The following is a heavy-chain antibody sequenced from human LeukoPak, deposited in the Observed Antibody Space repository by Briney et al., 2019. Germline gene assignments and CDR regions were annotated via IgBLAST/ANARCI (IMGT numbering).Heavy chain of an antibody. D-gene: IGHD7-27*01. CDR1: GFTFSGHW. CDR2: INERGTDS. CDR3: VRDETLWALDW. Sequence: GGSLRLSCAASGFTFSGHWIHWVRQPPGMGLVWVSRINERGTDSMYAESVKGRFTISRDNAKDTVYLQMNSLRAEDTAVYYCVRDETLWALDWWGQGTLVTVSS. J-gene: IGHJ4*02. V-gene: IGHV3-74*03.